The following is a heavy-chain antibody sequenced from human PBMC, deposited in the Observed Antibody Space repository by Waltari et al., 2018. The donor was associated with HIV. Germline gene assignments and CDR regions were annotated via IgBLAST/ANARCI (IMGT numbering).Heavy chain of an antibody. V-gene: IGHV3-21*01. Sequence: DVQLVESGGGLVKPGQSLRLSCIASGFKFDIFTLTWVRQAPGGGLGWVASISKSGYYVYYSDSLKGRFTISRDNAKKSLLLQVNSLTADDTGLYFCVRDRTSETTGDFDSWGQGVPVFVSS. CDR2: ISKSGYYV. CDR1: GFKFDIFT. D-gene: IGHD1-1*01. J-gene: IGHJ4*02. CDR3: VRDRTSETTGDFDS.